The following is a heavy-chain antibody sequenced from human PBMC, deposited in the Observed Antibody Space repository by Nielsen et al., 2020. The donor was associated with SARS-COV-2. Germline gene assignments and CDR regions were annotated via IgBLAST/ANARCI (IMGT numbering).Heavy chain of an antibody. Sequence: SETLSLTCAVYGGSFSGYYWSWIRQPPGKGLEWIGEINHSGSTNYNPSLKSRVTISVDTSKNQFSLKLSSVTAADTAVYYCARDLTGPFDYWGQGTLVTVSS. V-gene: IGHV4-34*01. CDR1: GGSFSGYY. CDR2: INHSGST. D-gene: IGHD7-27*01. J-gene: IGHJ4*02. CDR3: ARDLTGPFDY.